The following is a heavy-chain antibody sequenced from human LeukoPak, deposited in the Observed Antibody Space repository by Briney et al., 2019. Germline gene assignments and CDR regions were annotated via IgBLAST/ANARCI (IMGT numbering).Heavy chain of an antibody. CDR1: GFTFSNFA. CDR3: AKDFHGGFPYFFDY. D-gene: IGHD6-25*01. CDR2: ISASGGTT. J-gene: IGHJ4*02. Sequence: GGSLRLSCAASGFTFSNFAMSWVRQAPGKGLEWVSSISASGGTTYYADSVKGRFTISRDNSKNTFNLQMNSLRAEDTALYYCAKDFHGGFPYFFDYWGQGTLVTVSS. V-gene: IGHV3-23*01.